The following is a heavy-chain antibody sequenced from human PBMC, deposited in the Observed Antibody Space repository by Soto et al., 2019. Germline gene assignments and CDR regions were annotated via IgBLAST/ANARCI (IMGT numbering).Heavy chain of an antibody. CDR2: INPNGGST. J-gene: IGHJ4*02. CDR3: ARDLAAADY. V-gene: IGHV1-46*01. CDR1: GYIFINYY. Sequence: QVHLVQSGAEVKKPGASVKVSCKASGYIFINYYIHWVRQAPGQGLEWIGIINPNGGSTNYAQKFRGRVTMARDPATSTVHLDLSSLRSDDTAVYYCARDLAAADYWGQGTLVTVSS. D-gene: IGHD6-13*01.